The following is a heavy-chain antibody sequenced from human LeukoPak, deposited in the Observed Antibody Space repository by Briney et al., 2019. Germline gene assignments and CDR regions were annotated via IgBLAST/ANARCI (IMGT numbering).Heavy chain of an antibody. CDR1: GGTFSSYA. D-gene: IGHD3-16*01. V-gene: IGHV1-2*02. CDR3: ATQRGSYLWGTDFDY. CDR2: INPNSGDT. Sequence: ASVKVSCKASGGTFSSYAISWVRQAPGQGLEWMGWINPNSGDTKYAQKFQGRVTMTRDTSISTAYMELSRLRSDDTAVYYCATQRGSYLWGTDFDYWGQGTLVTVSS. J-gene: IGHJ4*02.